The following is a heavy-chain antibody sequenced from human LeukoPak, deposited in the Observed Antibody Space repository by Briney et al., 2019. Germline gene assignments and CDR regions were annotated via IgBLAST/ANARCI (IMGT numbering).Heavy chain of an antibody. J-gene: IGHJ4*02. CDR1: GFTFSSYA. CDR3: AGKNYDILTGEFDY. V-gene: IGHV3-23*01. CDR2: ISGSGGST. D-gene: IGHD3-9*01. Sequence: GGSLRLSCAASGFTFSSYAMSWVRQAPGKGLEWVSAISGSGGSTYYADSVKGRFTISRDNSKNTLYLQMNSLRAEDTAVYYCAGKNYDILTGEFDYWGQGTLVTVSS.